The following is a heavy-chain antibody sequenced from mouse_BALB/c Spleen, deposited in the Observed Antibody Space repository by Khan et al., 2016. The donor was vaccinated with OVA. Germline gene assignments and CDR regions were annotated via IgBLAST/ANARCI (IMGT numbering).Heavy chain of an antibody. J-gene: IGHJ3*01. V-gene: IGHV2-3*01. CDR1: GFSLTSYG. D-gene: IGHD1-1*01. CDR2: IWGDGST. CDR3: ALYYCGRAWFAY. Sequence: QVQLKQSGPGLVAPSQSLSITCTVSGFSLTSYGVGWVRQPPGKGLEWLGVIWGDGSTNYHSALISSLNINKDNSQSQVFLKLNSLQTDDTATYYCALYYCGRAWFAYWGQGTLVTVSA.